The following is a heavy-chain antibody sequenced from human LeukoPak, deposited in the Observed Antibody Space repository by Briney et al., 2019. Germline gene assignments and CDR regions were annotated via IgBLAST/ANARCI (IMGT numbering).Heavy chain of an antibody. D-gene: IGHD2-15*01. CDR1: GFNFDDYA. J-gene: IGHJ5*02. V-gene: IGHV3-20*04. CDR3: ARDIVVVVAATPHNWFDP. Sequence: GGSLRLSCVGSGFNFDDYAMNWVRQAPGRGLEWISRINWNGDNIKYADSVKDRFTISRDNAKNTLYLQMNSLRAEDSALYFCARDIVVVVAATPHNWFDPWGQGTLDTVSS. CDR2: INWNGDNI.